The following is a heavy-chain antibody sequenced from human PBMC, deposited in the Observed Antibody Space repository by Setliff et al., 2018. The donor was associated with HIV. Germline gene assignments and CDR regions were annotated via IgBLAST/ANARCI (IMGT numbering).Heavy chain of an antibody. J-gene: IGHJ6*02. CDR2: INHSRRT. V-gene: IGHV4-34*01. Sequence: SETLSLTCAVYGGSFSGFYWNWIRQAPGKGLEWIGEINHSRRTKYNPSLKSRVTISVDTSKNQFSLKLSSVTAADTAFYYCARGFSGDYLFTGYLDVWGQGTTVTVSS. CDR3: ARGFSGDYLFTGYLDV. D-gene: IGHD3-22*01. CDR1: GGSFSGFY.